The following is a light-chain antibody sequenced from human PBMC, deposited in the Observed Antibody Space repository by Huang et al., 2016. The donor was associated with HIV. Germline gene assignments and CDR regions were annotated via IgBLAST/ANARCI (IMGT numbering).Light chain of an antibody. CDR1: QTVSKY. Sequence: EIVLTQSPDTLSLSPGERATLSCGASQTVSKYLAWYQHKPGQSPRLLIADASKRAAGIPARFSGSGSGTDFTLSISSLEPEDFAVYYCQQRDNWPPMYTFGQGTKLEIK. CDR2: DAS. J-gene: IGKJ2*01. V-gene: IGKV3-11*01. CDR3: QQRDNWPPMYT.